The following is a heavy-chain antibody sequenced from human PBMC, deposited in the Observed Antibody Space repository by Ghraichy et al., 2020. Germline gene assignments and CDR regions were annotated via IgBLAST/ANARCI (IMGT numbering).Heavy chain of an antibody. J-gene: IGHJ6*02. CDR2: IYSGGST. Sequence: GGSLRLSCSASGFIVNTVYMNWVRQAPGKGLEWVSVIYSGGSTNYADSVKGRCTISRDSSKNVVYLLMNSLRAEDTAVYYCARDAYYYDSSGAPELGMDVWGQGTTVTVSS. D-gene: IGHD3-22*01. V-gene: IGHV3-66*01. CDR3: ARDAYYYDSSGAPELGMDV. CDR1: GFIVNTVY.